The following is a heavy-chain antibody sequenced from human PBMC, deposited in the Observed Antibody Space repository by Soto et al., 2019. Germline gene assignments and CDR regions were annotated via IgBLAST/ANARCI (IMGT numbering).Heavy chain of an antibody. V-gene: IGHV1-18*01. Sequence: VASVKVSCKASGYTFTSYGISWVRQAPGQGLEWMGWISAYNGNTNYAQKLQGRVTMTTDTSTSTAYMELRSLRSDDTAVYYCARGEPGVVTAIPHYWGQGTLVTVSS. CDR2: ISAYNGNT. J-gene: IGHJ4*02. CDR1: GYTFTSYG. D-gene: IGHD2-21*02. CDR3: ARGEPGVVTAIPHY.